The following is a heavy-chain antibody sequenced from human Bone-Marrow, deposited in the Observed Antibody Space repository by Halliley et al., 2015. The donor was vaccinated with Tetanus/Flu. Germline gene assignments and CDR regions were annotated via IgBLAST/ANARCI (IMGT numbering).Heavy chain of an antibody. CDR3: AGGSGWHIGH. CDR1: GFTFNTYW. V-gene: IGHV3-7*04. Sequence: SLRLSCAASGFTFNTYWMNWVRPAPGKGLEWVANIKGDGSEEYYVESMRGRFTISRDNAKNSLYLQMDSLSAEDTAVYYWAGGSGWHIGHWGQGALVTVSS. J-gene: IGHJ1*01. CDR2: IKGDGSEE. D-gene: IGHD6-19*01.